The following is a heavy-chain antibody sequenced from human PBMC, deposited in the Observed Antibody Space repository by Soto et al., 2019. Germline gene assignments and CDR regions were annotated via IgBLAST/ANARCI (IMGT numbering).Heavy chain of an antibody. J-gene: IGHJ4*02. D-gene: IGHD5-12*01. CDR1: GGSISSYY. V-gene: IGHV4-59*01. Sequence: PSETLSLTCTVSGGSISSYYWSWIRQPPGKGLEWIGYIYYSGSTNYNPSLKSRVTISVDTSKNQFSLKLSSVTAADTAVYYCARVYRRRWLQQQFDYWGQGTLVTVSS. CDR2: IYYSGST. CDR3: ARVYRRRWLQQQFDY.